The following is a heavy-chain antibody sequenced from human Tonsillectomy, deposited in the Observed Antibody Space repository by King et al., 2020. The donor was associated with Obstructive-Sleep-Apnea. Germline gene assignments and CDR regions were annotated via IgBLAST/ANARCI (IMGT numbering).Heavy chain of an antibody. V-gene: IGHV4-34*01. CDR1: GGSFSDYY. CDR2: INHSGST. J-gene: IGHJ5*02. D-gene: IGHD6-13*01. CDR3: ATGSGAAAVNWFDP. Sequence: VQLQQWGAGLLRPSETLSLTCAVYGGSFSDYYWSWIRQPPGKGLEWIGKINHSGSTNYNLALKGRVTISVDTSNNQFSLKLSSVTAADTAVYYCATGSGAAAVNWFDPWGQGALVSVSS.